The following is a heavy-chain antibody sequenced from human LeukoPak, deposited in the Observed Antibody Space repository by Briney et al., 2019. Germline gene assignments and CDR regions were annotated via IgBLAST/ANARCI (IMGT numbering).Heavy chain of an antibody. CDR1: GFTVSSNY. J-gene: IGHJ4*02. V-gene: IGHV3-53*01. Sequence: GGSLRLSCAASGFTVSSNYMSWVRQAPGKGLEWVSVIYSGGSTYYADSVKGRFTISRDNSKSTLYLQMNSLRAEDTAVYYCARDVYYYDSSGYYQLVDYWGQGTLVTVSS. D-gene: IGHD3-22*01. CDR3: ARDVYYYDSSGYYQLVDY. CDR2: IYSGGST.